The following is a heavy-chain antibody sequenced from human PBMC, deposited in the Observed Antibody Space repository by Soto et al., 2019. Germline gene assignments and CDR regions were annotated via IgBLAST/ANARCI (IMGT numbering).Heavy chain of an antibody. D-gene: IGHD2-2*01. CDR1: GGTFSSYA. J-gene: IGHJ6*02. Sequence: SVKVSCKASGGTFSSYAISWVRQAPGQGLEWMGGIIPIFGTANYAQKFQGRVTITADESTSTAYMELSSLRSEDTAVYYCARQCSSTSCYNHYYYGMDVWGQGTTVTVSS. V-gene: IGHV1-69*13. CDR2: IIPIFGTA. CDR3: ARQCSSTSCYNHYYYGMDV.